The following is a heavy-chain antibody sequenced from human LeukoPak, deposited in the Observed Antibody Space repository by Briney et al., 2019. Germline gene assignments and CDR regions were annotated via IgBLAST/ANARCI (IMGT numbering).Heavy chain of an antibody. CDR1: EFIVSINY. Sequence: QPGGSLRLSCAASEFIVSINYMTWVRQAPGKGLEWVANIKQDGSEKYYVDSVRGRLTISRDNAKNSLYLQMNSLRVEDTAVYYCARDGYSLPLGYWGQGTLVTVSS. CDR2: IKQDGSEK. J-gene: IGHJ4*02. D-gene: IGHD5-24*01. CDR3: ARDGYSLPLGY. V-gene: IGHV3-7*01.